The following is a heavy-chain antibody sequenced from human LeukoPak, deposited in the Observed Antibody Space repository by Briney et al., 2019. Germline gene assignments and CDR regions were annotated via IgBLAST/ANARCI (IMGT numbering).Heavy chain of an antibody. CDR2: ISYDGSNK. Sequence: GGSLRLSCAASGFTFSSYGMHWVRQAPGKGLEWVAVISYDGSNKYYADSVKGRFTISRDNSKNTLYLQMNSLRAEDTAVYYCARVPASSSGWYEIFDYWGQGTLVTVSS. CDR1: GFTFSSYG. CDR3: ARVPASSSGWYEIFDY. D-gene: IGHD6-19*01. V-gene: IGHV3-30*03. J-gene: IGHJ4*02.